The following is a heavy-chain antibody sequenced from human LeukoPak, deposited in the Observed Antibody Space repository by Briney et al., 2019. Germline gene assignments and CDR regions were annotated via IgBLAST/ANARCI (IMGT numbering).Heavy chain of an antibody. J-gene: IGHJ4*02. CDR1: GDSVTGYF. Sequence: SETLSLTCTVFGDSVTGYFLNWVRQPPGRGLEWIGHIYKIGTTNYNPSLKSRLTISADTSKNQFSLQLRSVTAADTAVYYCVIGVGWQPDYWGQGALVTVSS. V-gene: IGHV4-59*02. D-gene: IGHD2-15*01. CDR3: VIGVGWQPDY. CDR2: IYKIGTT.